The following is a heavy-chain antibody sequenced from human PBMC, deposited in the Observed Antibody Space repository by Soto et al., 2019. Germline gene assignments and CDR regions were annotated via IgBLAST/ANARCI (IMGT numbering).Heavy chain of an antibody. Sequence: SETLSLTCTVSGGSISSSSYYWGWIRQPPGKGLEWIGSIYYSGSTYYNPSLKSRVTISVDTSKNQFSLKLSSVTAADTAVYYCARHVDGDYYGSGDKLYYYYGMDVWGQGTTVTVSS. CDR1: GGSISSSSYY. V-gene: IGHV4-39*01. CDR3: ARHVDGDYYGSGDKLYYYYGMDV. CDR2: IYYSGST. J-gene: IGHJ6*02. D-gene: IGHD3-10*01.